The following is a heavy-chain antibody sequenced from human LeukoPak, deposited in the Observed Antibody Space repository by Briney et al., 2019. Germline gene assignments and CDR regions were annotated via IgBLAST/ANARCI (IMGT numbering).Heavy chain of an antibody. CDR2: FKTNSGQV. V-gene: IGHV3-23*01. Sequence: GGSLRLSCVASGFTFSDYAMNWVRQAPGKGLEWVSTFKTNSGQVYYAESVRGRFTISRVNSKNTVYLEMSSLRAEDTALCFCARSVPDYTRFDYWGQGALVTVSS. J-gene: IGHJ4*02. CDR1: GFTFSDYA. CDR3: ARSVPDYTRFDY. D-gene: IGHD4-11*01.